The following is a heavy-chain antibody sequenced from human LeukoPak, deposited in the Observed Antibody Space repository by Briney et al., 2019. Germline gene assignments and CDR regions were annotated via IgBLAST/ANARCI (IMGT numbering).Heavy chain of an antibody. Sequence: ASVXXSXKVSXXXXTXLSMHWVRQAPGKGLEWMGGFDPEDDETIYAQKFQGRVTMTEDTSTDTAYMELSSLRSEDTAVYYCATGGALLWFLHYWGQGTLVTVSS. CDR3: ATGGALLWFLHY. V-gene: IGHV1-24*01. CDR2: FDPEDDET. J-gene: IGHJ4*02. CDR1: XXXXTXLS. D-gene: IGHD3-10*01.